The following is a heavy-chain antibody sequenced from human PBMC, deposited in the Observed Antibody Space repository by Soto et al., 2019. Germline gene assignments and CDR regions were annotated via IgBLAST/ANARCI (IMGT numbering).Heavy chain of an antibody. Sequence: VQLVQSGAEVKKPGASVKVSCAASGFDASVNYMTWVRQAPVKGLEWVSAINSGGNTFYADSVKGRFTISRDNSKNTLYLQMNSLRVEDTAMYYCVRENYYYGMDVWGQGTAVTVSS. CDR1: GFDASVNY. V-gene: IGHV3-66*01. CDR2: INSGGNT. CDR3: VRENYYYGMDV. J-gene: IGHJ6*02.